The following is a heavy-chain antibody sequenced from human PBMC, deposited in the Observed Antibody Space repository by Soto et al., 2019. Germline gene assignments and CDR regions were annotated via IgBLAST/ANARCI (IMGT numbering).Heavy chain of an antibody. V-gene: IGHV4-30-4*01. D-gene: IGHD3-10*01. CDR2: IYYSGST. CDR1: GGSISSGDYY. Sequence: NPSETLSLTCTVSGGSISSGDYYWSWIRNPPGKGLDWFAYIYYSGSTYYNPSLRSRVTISVDTSKNQFSLKLSSVTAADTAVYYCAHYFNGRAFDIWGQGTMVTVSS. CDR3: AHYFNGRAFDI. J-gene: IGHJ3*02.